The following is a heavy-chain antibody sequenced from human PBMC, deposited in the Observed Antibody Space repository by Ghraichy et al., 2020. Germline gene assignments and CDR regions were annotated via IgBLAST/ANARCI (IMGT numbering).Heavy chain of an antibody. V-gene: IGHV3-74*01. CDR3: QVSYYAILGPPY. CDR1: EFTFGNFW. CDR2: INSDGSRT. D-gene: IGHD2-21*01. J-gene: IGHJ4*02. Sequence: GGSLRLSCAASEFTFGNFWMHWVRQAPGKGLGWVSRINSDGSRTNYADSVKGRFTISSDNSKKTLYLQMSILSVEDTVVYYFQVSYYAILGPPYWGRGTLVTVS.